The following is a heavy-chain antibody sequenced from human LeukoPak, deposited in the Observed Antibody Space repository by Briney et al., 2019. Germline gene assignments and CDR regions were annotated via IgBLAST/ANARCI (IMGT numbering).Heavy chain of an antibody. V-gene: IGHV4-30-4*01. D-gene: IGHD3-22*01. Sequence: PSQTLSLTCTVSGGSISSGSYYWSWIRQPPGKGLEWIGYIYYSGSTYYNPSLKSRVTISVDTSKNQFSLKLSSVTAADTAVYYCASQLAVVVMDAFDIWGQGTMVTVSS. CDR1: GGSISSGSYY. J-gene: IGHJ3*02. CDR2: IYYSGST. CDR3: ASQLAVVVMDAFDI.